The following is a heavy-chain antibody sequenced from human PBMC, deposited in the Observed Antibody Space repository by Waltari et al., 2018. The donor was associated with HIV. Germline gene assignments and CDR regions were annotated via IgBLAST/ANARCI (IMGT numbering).Heavy chain of an antibody. CDR3: TTDPDDILTGSWDFDY. Sequence: EVQLVESGGGLVKPGGSLRLSCAASGFTFSNAWMSWVRQAPGKGLEWVGRIKSKTYGGTTDYAAPVKGRFTISRDDSTNTLYLQMNSLKTEDTAVYYCTTDPDDILTGSWDFDYWGQGTLVTVSS. V-gene: IGHV3-15*01. J-gene: IGHJ4*02. CDR2: IKSKTYGGTT. D-gene: IGHD3-9*01. CDR1: GFTFSNAW.